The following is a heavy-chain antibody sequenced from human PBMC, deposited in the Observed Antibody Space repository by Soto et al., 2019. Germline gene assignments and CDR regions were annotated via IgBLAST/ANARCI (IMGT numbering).Heavy chain of an antibody. V-gene: IGHV4-4*07. CDR2: IYTSGST. J-gene: IGHJ6*02. CDR1: GGSISSYY. D-gene: IGHD6-19*01. Sequence: SETLSLTCTVSGGSISSYYWSWIRQPAGKGLEWIGRIYTSGSTNYNPSLKSRVTMSVDTSKNQFSLKLSSVTAADTAVYYCARGGYSSGWYGGGYYYYYGMDVWRQGTTVTVSS. CDR3: ARGGYSSGWYGGGYYYYYGMDV.